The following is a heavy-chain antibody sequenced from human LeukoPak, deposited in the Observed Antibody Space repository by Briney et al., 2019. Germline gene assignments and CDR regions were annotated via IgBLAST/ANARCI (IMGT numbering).Heavy chain of an antibody. J-gene: IGHJ4*02. CDR1: GASIGAYY. D-gene: IGHD3-22*01. CDR3: ARDYDSTGYYDY. V-gene: IGHV4-59*01. Sequence: SETLSLTCSVSGASIGAYYWSWIRQPPGKGLEWMGYIYYSGSTTYNPSLKSRVTISVDPSKNQFSLKLTSVTAADTAVYYCARDYDSTGYYDYWGQGTLVTVSS. CDR2: IYYSGST.